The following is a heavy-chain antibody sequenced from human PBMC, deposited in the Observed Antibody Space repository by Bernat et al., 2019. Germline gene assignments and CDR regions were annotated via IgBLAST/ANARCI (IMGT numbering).Heavy chain of an antibody. J-gene: IGHJ4*02. CDR2: IYYSGST. V-gene: IGHV4-30-4*01. Sequence: QVQLQESGPGLVKPSQTLSLTFTVSGGSISSGDYYWSWIRQPPGKGLEWFGYIYYSGSTYYNPSLKSRVTISVDTSKNQFSLKLSSVTAADTAVYYCARGSIGDYDFGYWGQGTLVTVSS. CDR3: ARGSIGDYDFGY. CDR1: GGSISSGDYY. D-gene: IGHD4-17*01.